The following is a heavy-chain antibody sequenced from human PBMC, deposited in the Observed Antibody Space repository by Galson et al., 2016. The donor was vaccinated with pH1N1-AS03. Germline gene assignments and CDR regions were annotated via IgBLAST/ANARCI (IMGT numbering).Heavy chain of an antibody. J-gene: IGHJ3*01. V-gene: IGHV5-51*01. Sequence: QSGAEVKKPGESVRISCKASGFTFLQYWIVWVRQMPGKGLEWMGGIYPIYSDPRYGPSFQGQVTISADKSINTAYLQWDSLKASDSAMYYCARHRQSATYSDAIDVWGQGTVVTVSS. CDR1: GFTFLQYW. D-gene: IGHD1-26*01. CDR3: ARHRQSATYSDAIDV. CDR2: IYPIYSDP.